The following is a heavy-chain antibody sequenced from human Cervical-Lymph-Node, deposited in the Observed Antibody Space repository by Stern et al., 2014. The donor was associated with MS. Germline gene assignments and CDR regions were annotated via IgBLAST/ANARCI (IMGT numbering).Heavy chain of an antibody. CDR1: GGTFSSYA. V-gene: IGHV1-69*01. CDR3: ARVLSRSRYNWFDP. Sequence: VQLLESGAEVKKPGSSVKVSCKASGGTFSSYAISWVRQAPGQGLEWMGGIIPIFGTANYAKKFQGRVTITADESTSTAYRELSSLRSEDTAVYYCARVLSRSRYNWFDPGGQGTLVTASS. D-gene: IGHD2-8*01. CDR2: IIPIFGTA. J-gene: IGHJ5*02.